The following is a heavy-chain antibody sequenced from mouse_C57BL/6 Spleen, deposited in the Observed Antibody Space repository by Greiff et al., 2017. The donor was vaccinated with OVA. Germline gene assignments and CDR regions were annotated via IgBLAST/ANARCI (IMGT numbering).Heavy chain of an antibody. CDR2: ISGGGGNT. CDR1: GFTFSSYT. J-gene: IGHJ2*01. CDR3: ARHDNFDY. Sequence: EVKLMESGGGLVKPGGSLKLSCAASGFTFSSYTMSWVRQTPEKRLEWVATISGGGGNTYYPDSVKGRFTISRDNAKNTLYLQMSSLRSEDTALYYCARHDNFDYWGQGTTLTVSS. V-gene: IGHV5-9*01.